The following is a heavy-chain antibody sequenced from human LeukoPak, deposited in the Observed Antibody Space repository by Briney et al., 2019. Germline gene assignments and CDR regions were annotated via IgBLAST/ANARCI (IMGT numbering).Heavy chain of an antibody. CDR1: GGSFSDYY. CDR2: ISHSGST. V-gene: IGHV4-34*01. D-gene: IGHD3-22*01. Sequence: SETLSLTCAVYGGSFSDYYWSWIRQPPRKGLEWIGEISHSGSTNYNPSLKSRVTISVDTSKNQFSLKLSSVTAADTAVFYCARGHDSSGYYYFDCWGQGTLVTVSS. CDR3: ARGHDSSGYYYFDC. J-gene: IGHJ4*02.